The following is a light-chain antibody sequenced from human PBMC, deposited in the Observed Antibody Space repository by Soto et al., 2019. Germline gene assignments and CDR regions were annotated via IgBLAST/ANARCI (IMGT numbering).Light chain of an antibody. CDR3: TSYTSSNTLYV. V-gene: IGLV2-14*01. CDR1: SSDVGGYNF. J-gene: IGLJ1*01. Sequence: QPASVSGSPGQSITISCTGTSSDVGGYNFVSWYQQHPGKAPKLMIYDVSNRPSGVSNRFSGSKSANTASLTISGLQADDEADYYCTSYTSSNTLYVFGTGTKLTVL. CDR2: DVS.